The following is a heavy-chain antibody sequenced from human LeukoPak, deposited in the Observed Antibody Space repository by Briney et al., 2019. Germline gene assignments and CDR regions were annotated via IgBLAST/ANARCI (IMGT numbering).Heavy chain of an antibody. Sequence: GESLKISCKGSGYSFTSYWTGWVRQMPGKGLEWMGIIYPGDSDTRYSPSFQGQVTISGDKSINTAYLQWSSLKASDTGIYYCARPGRDGGYSYGFDYWGQGTQVTVSS. J-gene: IGHJ4*02. CDR1: GYSFTSYW. CDR3: ARPGRDGGYSYGFDY. V-gene: IGHV5-51*01. D-gene: IGHD5-18*01. CDR2: IYPGDSDT.